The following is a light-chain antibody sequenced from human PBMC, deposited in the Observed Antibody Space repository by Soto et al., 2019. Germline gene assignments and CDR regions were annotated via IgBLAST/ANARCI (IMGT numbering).Light chain of an antibody. J-gene: IGLJ1*01. CDR1: STDVNGHNY. CDR3: QSYDSSLSGLYV. V-gene: IGLV2-14*01. CDR2: EVT. Sequence: QSALTQPASVSGSPGQSITISCTGTSTDVNGHNYVSWYQQHPGKAPKVIIYEVTNRPSGISHRFSGSKSGNTASLTISGLQAEDEADYYCQSYDSSLSGLYVFGTGTKLTVL.